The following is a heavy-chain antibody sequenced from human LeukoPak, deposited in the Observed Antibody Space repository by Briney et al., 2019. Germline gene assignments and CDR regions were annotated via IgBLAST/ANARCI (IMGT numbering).Heavy chain of an antibody. CDR1: GFTFTTYW. Sequence: GGSLRLSCAASGFTFTTYWMHWVRQAPGKGLVWVSHINSDGSITSYADSVKGRFTISRDNAKNTLYLQMTSLRAEDTAVYYCARDAVDTANAVWGQGTTVTVSS. V-gene: IGHV3-74*01. CDR3: ARDAVDTANAV. D-gene: IGHD5-18*01. J-gene: IGHJ6*02. CDR2: INSDGSIT.